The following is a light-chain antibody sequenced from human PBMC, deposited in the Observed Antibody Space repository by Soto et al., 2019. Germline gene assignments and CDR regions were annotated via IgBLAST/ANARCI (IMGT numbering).Light chain of an antibody. J-gene: IGKJ4*01. V-gene: IGKV3-20*01. Sequence: EIVLTQSPGTLSLSPGERATLSCRASQSFHTNYLAWYQQRPGQAPRLLIYGASNRASGIPERFSGSGSGTDFTLTINRLEPEDSAVYYCQQYDNWSTFGGGTKVQI. CDR2: GAS. CDR1: QSFHTNY. CDR3: QQYDNWST.